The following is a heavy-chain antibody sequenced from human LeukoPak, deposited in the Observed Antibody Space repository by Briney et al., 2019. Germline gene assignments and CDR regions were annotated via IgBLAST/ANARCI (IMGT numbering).Heavy chain of an antibody. CDR3: ARLWDNWNSDY. V-gene: IGHV4-38-2*01. J-gene: IGHJ4*02. CDR1: GFSISTGYY. D-gene: IGHD1-1*01. CDR2: ICHSGNT. Sequence: SETLSLTCAVSGFSISTGYYWGWIRQPPGKGLEWIGNICHSGNTYYNPSLKSRVTISVDTPKNQFSLKLNSVAAADTALYYCARLWDNWNSDYWGQGTLVTVS.